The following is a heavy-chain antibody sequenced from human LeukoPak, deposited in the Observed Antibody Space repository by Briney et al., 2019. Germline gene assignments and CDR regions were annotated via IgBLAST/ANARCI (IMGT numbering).Heavy chain of an antibody. J-gene: IGHJ4*02. CDR1: GFTFSSYA. CDR3: ARSPGPFDH. V-gene: IGHV3-30-3*01. CDR2: ISYDGSNK. Sequence: AGGSPRLSCAASGFTFSSYAMHWVRQAPGKGLEWVAVISYDGSNKYYADSVKGRFTISRDNSKNTLYLQMNSLRAEDTAVYYCARSPGPFDHWGQGTLATVTS. D-gene: IGHD7-27*01.